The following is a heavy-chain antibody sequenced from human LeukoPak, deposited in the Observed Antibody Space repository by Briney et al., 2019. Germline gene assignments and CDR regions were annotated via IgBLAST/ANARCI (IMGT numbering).Heavy chain of an antibody. CDR3: ASANYYYYYYMDV. J-gene: IGHJ6*03. CDR1: GGSFSGYY. Sequence: SETLSLTCAVYGGSFSGYYWSWIRQPPGKGLEWIGEINHSGSTNYNPSLKSRVTISVDTSKNQFSLKLSSVTAADTAVYYCASANYYYYYYMDVWGKGTTVTVSS. V-gene: IGHV4-34*01. CDR2: INHSGST.